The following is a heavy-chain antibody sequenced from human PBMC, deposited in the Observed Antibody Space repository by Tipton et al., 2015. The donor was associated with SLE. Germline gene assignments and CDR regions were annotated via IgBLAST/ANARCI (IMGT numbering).Heavy chain of an antibody. J-gene: IGHJ4*02. V-gene: IGHV4-30-4*01. CDR1: GGSISSGDYY. D-gene: IGHD3-10*01. CDR3: ASTGYYYGSGYY. CDR2: IYYSGST. Sequence: TLSLTCTVSGGSISSGDYYWSWIRQPPGKGLEWIGYIYYSGSTYYNPSLKSRVTISIDTSKNQFSLKLSSVTAADTAVYYCASTGYYYGSGYYWGQGTLVTVSS.